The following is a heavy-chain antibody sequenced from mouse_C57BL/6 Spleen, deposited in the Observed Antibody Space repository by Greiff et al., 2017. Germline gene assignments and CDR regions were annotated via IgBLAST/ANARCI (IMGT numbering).Heavy chain of an antibody. Sequence: VQLQQSGAELVRPGTSVKVSCKASGYAFTNYLIEWVKQRPGQGLEWIGVINPGSGGTNYNEKFKGKATLTADKSSSTAYMQLSSLTSEDSAVYFCAKSYEDYAMDYWGQGTSVTVSS. CDR3: AKSYEDYAMDY. V-gene: IGHV1-54*01. CDR1: GYAFTNYL. CDR2: INPGSGGT. D-gene: IGHD2-3*01. J-gene: IGHJ4*01.